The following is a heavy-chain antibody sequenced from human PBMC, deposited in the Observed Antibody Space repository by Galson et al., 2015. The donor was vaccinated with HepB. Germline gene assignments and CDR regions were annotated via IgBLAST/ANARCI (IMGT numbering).Heavy chain of an antibody. D-gene: IGHD4-17*01. CDR1: GFPFSDYG. Sequence: LRLSCAASGFPFSDYGMHWVRQAPGKGLEWLAVIWYDGSNKYYADSLKGRLTISRDNSKNTLYLQMNSLRAEDTAVYYCAREGMTAVTNFDYWGQGTLVTVSS. CDR2: IWYDGSNK. CDR3: AREGMTAVTNFDY. J-gene: IGHJ4*02. V-gene: IGHV3-33*01.